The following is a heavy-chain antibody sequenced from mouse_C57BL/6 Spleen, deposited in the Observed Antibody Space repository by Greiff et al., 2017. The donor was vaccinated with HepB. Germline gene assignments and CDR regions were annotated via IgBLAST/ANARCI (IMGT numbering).Heavy chain of an antibody. Sequence: EVMLVESGGGLVQPGGSMKLSCVASGFTFSNYWMNWVRQSPEKGLEWVAQIRLKSDNYATHYAESVKGRFTISRDDSKSSVYLQMNNLRAEDTGIYYCTGSYYYGSRDWYFDVWGTGTTVTVSS. CDR2: IRLKSDNYAT. CDR3: TGSYYYGSRDWYFDV. J-gene: IGHJ1*03. D-gene: IGHD1-1*01. CDR1: GFTFSNYW. V-gene: IGHV6-3*01.